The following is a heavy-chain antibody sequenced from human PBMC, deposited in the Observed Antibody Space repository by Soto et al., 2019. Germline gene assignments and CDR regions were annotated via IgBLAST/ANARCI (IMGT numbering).Heavy chain of an antibody. CDR3: AKSIVVVVAATPELMN. J-gene: IGHJ4*02. D-gene: IGHD2-15*01. Sequence: AGGSLRLSCAASGFTFSSYAMSWVRQAPGKGLEWVSAISGSGGSTYYADSVKGRFTISRDNSKNTLYLQMNSLRAEDTAVYYCAKSIVVVVAATPELMNWGQGTLVTVSS. V-gene: IGHV3-23*01. CDR2: ISGSGGST. CDR1: GFTFSSYA.